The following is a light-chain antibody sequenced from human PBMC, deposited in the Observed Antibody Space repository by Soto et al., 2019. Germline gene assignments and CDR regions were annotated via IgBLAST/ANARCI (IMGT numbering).Light chain of an antibody. CDR3: QQYESFSKT. Sequence: DIQMTQSPSTLSASVGDRVTITCRASQSIRSWLAWYQQKPGKAPQLLIYDASNLESGVPSRFSGSGSGTEFTLTISSLQPDDFATYYCQQYESFSKTFGRGTKVEVK. CDR1: QSIRSW. J-gene: IGKJ1*01. CDR2: DAS. V-gene: IGKV1-5*01.